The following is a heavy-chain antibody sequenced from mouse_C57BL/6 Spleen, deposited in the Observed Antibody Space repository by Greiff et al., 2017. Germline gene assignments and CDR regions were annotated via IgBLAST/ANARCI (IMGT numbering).Heavy chain of an antibody. CDR2: IHPNSGST. CDR1: GYTFTSYW. V-gene: IGHV1-64*01. CDR3: ARADYYGSSPYYFDY. J-gene: IGHJ2*01. Sequence: VQLQQPGAELVKPGASVKLSCKASGYTFTSYWMHWVKQRPGQGLEWIGMIHPNSGSTNYNAKFKSKATLTVDKSSSTAYMQLSSLTSEDSAVYYCARADYYGSSPYYFDYWGQGTTLTVSS. D-gene: IGHD1-1*01.